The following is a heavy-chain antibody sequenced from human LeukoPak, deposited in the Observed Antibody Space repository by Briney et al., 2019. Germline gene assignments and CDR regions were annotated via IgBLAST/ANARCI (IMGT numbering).Heavy chain of an antibody. D-gene: IGHD3-16*01. CDR2: IYYSGTT. Sequence: SETLSLTCTVSGGSISSYYWTWIRQPPGKGLEWIGYIYYSGTTNYNPSLKSRVTISVDTSKNQLSLKLSSVTAADTAVYYCARRWDYFDYWGQGTLVTVSS. J-gene: IGHJ4*02. CDR1: GGSISSYY. CDR3: ARRWDYFDY. V-gene: IGHV4-59*12.